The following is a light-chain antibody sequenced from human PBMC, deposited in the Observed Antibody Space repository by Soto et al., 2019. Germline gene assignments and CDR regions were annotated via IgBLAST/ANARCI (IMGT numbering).Light chain of an antibody. CDR1: SGHSSYT. V-gene: IGLV4-69*01. CDR2: LNSDGSH. CDR3: QTWGTGIEV. J-gene: IGLJ3*02. Sequence: QSVLTQSPSASASLGASVKLTCTLSSGHSSYTIAWHQQQPEKGPRYLMTLNSDGSHSKGDGIPDRFSGSSSGAERYLSISSLQSEDEADYCCQTWGTGIEVFGGGTKLTVL.